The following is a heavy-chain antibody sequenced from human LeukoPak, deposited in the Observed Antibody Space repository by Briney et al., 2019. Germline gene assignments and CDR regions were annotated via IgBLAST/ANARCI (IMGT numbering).Heavy chain of an antibody. CDR2: FDPEDGET. CDR1: GYTFTSYY. V-gene: IGHV1-24*01. Sequence: GASVKVSCKASGYTFTSYYMHWVRQAPGQGLEWMGGFDPEDGETIYAQKFQGRVTMTEDTSTDTAYMELRSLRSDDTAVYYCARDLARSGSYSTDYWGQGTLVTVSS. D-gene: IGHD3-10*01. J-gene: IGHJ4*02. CDR3: ARDLARSGSYSTDY.